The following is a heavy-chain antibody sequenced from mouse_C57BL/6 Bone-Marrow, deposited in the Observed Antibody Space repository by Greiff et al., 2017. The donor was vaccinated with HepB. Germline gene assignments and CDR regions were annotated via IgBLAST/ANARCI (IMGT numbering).Heavy chain of an antibody. CDR2: ISDGGSYT. Sequence: EVQRVESGGGLVKPGGSLKLSCAASGFTFSSYAMSWVRQTPEKRLEWVATISDGGSYTYYPDNVKGRFTISRDNAKNNLYLQMSHLKSEDTAMYYCAGDLITTVGYFDVWGTGTTVTVSS. CDR1: GFTFSSYA. J-gene: IGHJ1*03. CDR3: AGDLITTVGYFDV. D-gene: IGHD1-1*01. V-gene: IGHV5-4*01.